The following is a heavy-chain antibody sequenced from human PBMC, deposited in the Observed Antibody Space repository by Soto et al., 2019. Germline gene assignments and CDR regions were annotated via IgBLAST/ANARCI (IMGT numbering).Heavy chain of an antibody. D-gene: IGHD6-6*01. J-gene: IGHJ6*02. CDR1: GYSFTSYW. CDR2: IYPGDSDT. Sequence: PGESLKISCKGSGYSFTSYWIGWVRQMPGKGLEWMGIIYPGDSDTRYSPSFQGRVTISADKSISTAYLQWSSLKASDTAMYYCARLDLSIAARPHYYYGMDVWGQGTTVTVSS. CDR3: ARLDLSIAARPHYYYGMDV. V-gene: IGHV5-51*01.